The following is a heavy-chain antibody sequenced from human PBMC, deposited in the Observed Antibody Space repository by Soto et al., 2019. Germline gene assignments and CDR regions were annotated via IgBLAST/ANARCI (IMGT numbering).Heavy chain of an antibody. D-gene: IGHD6-19*01. V-gene: IGHV4-59*01. CDR3: ARSVAVPGAHIDY. Sequence: ASETLSLTCSGSGGSISGSYWSWIRQSPGKGLEWLGYVYYTGSTNYSPSLRSRVSISVDTSKNEFSLRLSSVTAADTAVYFCARSVAVPGAHIDYWGQGTQVTVSS. CDR1: GGSISGSY. CDR2: VYYTGST. J-gene: IGHJ4*02.